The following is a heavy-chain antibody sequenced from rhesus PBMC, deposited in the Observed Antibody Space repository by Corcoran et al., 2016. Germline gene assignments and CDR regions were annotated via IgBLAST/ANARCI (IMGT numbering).Heavy chain of an antibody. Sequence: QLQLQESGPGLVKPSETLSLTCAVSGGSLSSNYWRWIRQPPGKGLEWIGRISGSGGTTYYNPSLKSRVTSSTDTSKNQFSLKLGSVNAAATAVYYCAKGNWNGSPLDVWGRGVLVTVSS. V-gene: IGHV4-173*01. CDR2: ISGSGGTT. CDR1: GGSLSSNY. CDR3: AKGNWNGSPLDV. D-gene: IGHD1-7*02. J-gene: IGHJ5-2*02.